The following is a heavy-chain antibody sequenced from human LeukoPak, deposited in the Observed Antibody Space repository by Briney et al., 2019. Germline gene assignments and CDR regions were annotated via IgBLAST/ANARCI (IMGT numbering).Heavy chain of an antibody. V-gene: IGHV3-21*01. J-gene: IGHJ5*02. CDR2: ISGSSSFI. Sequence: GGSLRLSCAASGFTFSSYIMTWVRQAPGKGLEWVSSISGSSSFIYYADSVRGRFTSSRDNAKNSLYLQMNSLRAEDTAVYYCARDSTYSTKNWFDPWGQGTLVTVSS. CDR1: GFTFSSYI. CDR3: ARDSTYSTKNWFDP. D-gene: IGHD4-11*01.